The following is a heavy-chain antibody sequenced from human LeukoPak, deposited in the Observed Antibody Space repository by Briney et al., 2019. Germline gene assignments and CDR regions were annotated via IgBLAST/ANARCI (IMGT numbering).Heavy chain of an antibody. CDR1: GGSFSGYY. CDR3: ARGRYCSSTSCYRRDYYFDY. CDR2: INHSGST. Sequence: SETLSLTCAVYGGSFSGYYWSWIRQPPGKGLERIGEINHSGSTNYNPSLKSRVTISVDTSKDQFSLKLSSVTAADTAVYYCARGRYCSSTSCYRRDYYFDYWGQGTLVTVSS. V-gene: IGHV4-34*01. J-gene: IGHJ4*02. D-gene: IGHD2-2*02.